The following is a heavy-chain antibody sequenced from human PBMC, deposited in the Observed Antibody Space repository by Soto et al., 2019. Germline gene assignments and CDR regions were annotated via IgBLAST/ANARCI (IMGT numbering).Heavy chain of an antibody. Sequence: ASVKVSCKVSGYTLTELSMHWVRQAPGKGLEWMGGFDPEDGETIYAQKFQGRVTMTEDTSTDTAYMELSSLRSEDTAVYYCATNYGEHYSYYYMDVWGKGTTVTVSS. CDR1: GYTLTELS. J-gene: IGHJ6*03. CDR2: FDPEDGET. V-gene: IGHV1-24*01. D-gene: IGHD4-17*01. CDR3: ATNYGEHYSYYYMDV.